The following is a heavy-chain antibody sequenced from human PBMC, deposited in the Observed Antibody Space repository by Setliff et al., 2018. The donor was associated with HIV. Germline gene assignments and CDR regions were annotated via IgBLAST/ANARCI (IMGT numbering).Heavy chain of an antibody. D-gene: IGHD3-3*01. CDR3: ARSKTFYDFWGGYYTHGAFEI. J-gene: IGHJ3*02. CDR2: IFYSGIT. CDR1: GGSFTSRSYY. V-gene: IGHV4-39*01. Sequence: KPSETLSLTCTVSGGSFTSRSYYWGWIRQPPGKGLEWIGSIFYSGITYYNPSLKSRVTISVDTSKNQFSLNLTSVTAADTAVYYCARSKTFYDFWGGYYTHGAFEIWGLGTMVTVSS.